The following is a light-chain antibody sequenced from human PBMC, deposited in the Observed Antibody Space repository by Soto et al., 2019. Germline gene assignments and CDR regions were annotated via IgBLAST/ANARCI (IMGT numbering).Light chain of an antibody. Sequence: QPVLTQPASVSGSPGQSITISCTGTSSDVGDYNYVSWYQQHPGKAPKLMIYEVSNRPSGVSNRFSGSKSGNMASLTISGLQAEDEADYYCSSYTRSSTLYVFGTGTKLTVL. CDR3: SSYTRSSTLYV. V-gene: IGLV2-14*01. J-gene: IGLJ1*01. CDR1: SSDVGDYNY. CDR2: EVS.